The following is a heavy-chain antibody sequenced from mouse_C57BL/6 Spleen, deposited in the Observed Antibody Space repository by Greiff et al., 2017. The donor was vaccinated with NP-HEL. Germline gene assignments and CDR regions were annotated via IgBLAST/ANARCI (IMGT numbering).Heavy chain of an antibody. CDR2: IYPRSGNT. Sequence: QVQLKQSGAELARPGASVKLSCKASGYTFTSYGISWVKQRTGQGLEWIGEIYPRSGNTYYNEKFKGKATLTADKSSSTAYMELRSLTSEDSAVYFCAREGSNSLFAYWGQGTLVTVSA. D-gene: IGHD2-5*01. J-gene: IGHJ3*01. V-gene: IGHV1-81*01. CDR1: GYTFTSYG. CDR3: AREGSNSLFAY.